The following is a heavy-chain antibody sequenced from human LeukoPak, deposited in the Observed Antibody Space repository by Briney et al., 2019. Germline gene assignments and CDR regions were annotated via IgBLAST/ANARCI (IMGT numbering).Heavy chain of an antibody. CDR2: ISGSGSII. CDR3: ARPEGSSVEY. V-gene: IGHV3-11*01. CDR1: GFSFSDHF. J-gene: IGHJ4*02. D-gene: IGHD6-6*01. Sequence: PGGSLRLSCAASGFSFSDHFMSWIRQAPGKGLEWISYISGSGSIIHHADSVKGRFTISRDNAKNSLYLQMSSLRAEDTAVYYCARPEGSSVEYWGQGTLVTVSS.